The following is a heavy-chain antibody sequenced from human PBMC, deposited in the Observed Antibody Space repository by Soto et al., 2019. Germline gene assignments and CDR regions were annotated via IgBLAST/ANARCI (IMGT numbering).Heavy chain of an antibody. J-gene: IGHJ4*02. CDR2: IHPSGGGT. CDR1: GYTFNTYY. D-gene: IGHD2-21*02. CDR3: ARGGHIAVVTASFDY. V-gene: IGHV1-46*02. Sequence: VKVSCKPSGYTFNTYYLHWVRQAPGQALEWMGVIHPSGGGTTYAQKFLGRVTVTRDTSTSTVFMELSSLRSDDTAVYYCARGGHIAVVTASFDYWGQGTLVTVSS.